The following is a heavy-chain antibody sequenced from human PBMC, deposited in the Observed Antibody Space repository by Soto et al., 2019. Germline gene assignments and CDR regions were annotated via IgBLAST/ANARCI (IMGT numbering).Heavy chain of an antibody. V-gene: IGHV3-48*02. D-gene: IGHD3-10*01. CDR1: GFSFSSYS. CDR3: ASLHSWFGEEAN. Sequence: EVQLVESGGGLVQPGGSLRLSCAASGFSFSSYSMNWVRQAPGKGLEWVSYITGGGDVEGYADFVKGRFTISRDNAKNSLFLEMNSLTDEDTAVYYGASLHSWFGEEANWGQGTLVTVSS. CDR2: ITGGGDVE. J-gene: IGHJ4*02.